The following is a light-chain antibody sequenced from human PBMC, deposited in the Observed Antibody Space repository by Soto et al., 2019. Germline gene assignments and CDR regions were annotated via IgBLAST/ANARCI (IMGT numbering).Light chain of an antibody. CDR3: CSYAGSSSSRV. V-gene: IGLV2-23*01. J-gene: IGLJ1*01. CDR2: EGS. Sequence: QSALTQPASVSGSPGQSITLSCTGTSSDVGSYDLVSWYQQHPGQAPKLIIYEGSKRPSGVSSHFSGSKSGNTASLTISGLQAEDEAYYYCCSYAGSSSSRVFGTGTKVTVL. CDR1: SSDVGSYDL.